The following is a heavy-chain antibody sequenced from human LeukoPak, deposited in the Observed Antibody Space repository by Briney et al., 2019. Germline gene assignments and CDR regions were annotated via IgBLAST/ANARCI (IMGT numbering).Heavy chain of an antibody. CDR1: GGSFSGYY. V-gene: IGHV4-34*01. J-gene: IGHJ3*01. CDR3: ASRTLRYFDPIT. Sequence: SETLSLTCAVYGGSFSGYYWSWLRQPPGKGLEWIGEINDSGSTNYNPSLKSRVTISVDTSKNQFSLKLSSVTAADTAVYYCASRTLRYFDPITWGQGTMVTVSS. D-gene: IGHD3-9*01. CDR2: INDSGST.